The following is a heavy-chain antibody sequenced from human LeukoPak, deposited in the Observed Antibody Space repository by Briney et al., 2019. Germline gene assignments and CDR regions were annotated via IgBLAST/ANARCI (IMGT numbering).Heavy chain of an antibody. Sequence: SETLSLTCTVSGGSISSYYWSWIRQPPGKGLEWIGYIYYSGSTNYNPSLKSRVTISVDTSKNQFSLKLSSVTAADTAVYYCARTYYDFWSGYYMRDGPKWFDPWGQGTLVTVSS. D-gene: IGHD3-3*01. CDR2: IYYSGST. V-gene: IGHV4-59*08. J-gene: IGHJ5*02. CDR3: ARTYYDFWSGYYMRDGPKWFDP. CDR1: GGSISSYY.